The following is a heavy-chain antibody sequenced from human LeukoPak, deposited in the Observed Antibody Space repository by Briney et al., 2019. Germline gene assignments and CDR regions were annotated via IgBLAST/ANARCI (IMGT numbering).Heavy chain of an antibody. CDR1: GGSISSSSYY. V-gene: IGHV4-39*01. J-gene: IGHJ4*02. Sequence: PSETLSLTCTVSGGSISSSSYYWGWIRQPPGKGLEWIGNVFYRGSTYYNPSLKSRVTISVDTSKNQFSLKLSSVTAADTAVYYCARSVGGYDSSGFLFDYWGQGTLVTVSS. D-gene: IGHD3-22*01. CDR3: ARSVGGYDSSGFLFDY. CDR2: VFYRGST.